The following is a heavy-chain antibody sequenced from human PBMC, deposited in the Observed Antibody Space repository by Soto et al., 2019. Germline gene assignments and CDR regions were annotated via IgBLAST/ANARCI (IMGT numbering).Heavy chain of an antibody. D-gene: IGHD3-10*01. J-gene: IGHJ4*02. CDR3: ARRPRGVSFDY. V-gene: IGHV4-39*01. CDR1: GGSISSSSYY. CDR2: IYYSGST. Sequence: QLQLQESGPGLVKPSETLSLTCTVSGGSISSSSYYWGWIRQPPGKGLEWIGSIYYSGSTYYNPSLKSRVTISVDTSKNQFSLKLSSVTAADTAVYYCARRPRGVSFDYWGQGTLVTVSS.